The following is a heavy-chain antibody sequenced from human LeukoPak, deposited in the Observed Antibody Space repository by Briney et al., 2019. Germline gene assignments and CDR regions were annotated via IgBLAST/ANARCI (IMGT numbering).Heavy chain of an antibody. CDR3: AKAIDYGDYGSFDP. V-gene: IGHV3-33*06. D-gene: IGHD4-17*01. J-gene: IGHJ5*02. Sequence: GGSLRLSCAASGFTFSSYGMHWVRQAPGKGLEWVAVIWYDGSNKYYADSVKGRFTISRDNSKNTLYLQMNSLRAEDTAVYYCAKAIDYGDYGSFDPWGQGTLVTVSS. CDR2: IWYDGSNK. CDR1: GFTFSSYG.